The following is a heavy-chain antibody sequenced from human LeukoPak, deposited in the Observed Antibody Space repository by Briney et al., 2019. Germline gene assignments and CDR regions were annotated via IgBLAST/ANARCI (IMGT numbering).Heavy chain of an antibody. J-gene: IGHJ4*02. CDR2: IRSRANAYAT. CDR1: GFTFSDSS. Sequence: GGSLRLSCAASGFTFSDSSMHWVRRASGKGLEWVGRIRSRANAYATAYAASVNGRFTISRDDSKNTAYLQMNSLKTEDTAVCYCAKGSGLYYYGSGSYYYFDYWGQGTLVTVSS. V-gene: IGHV3-73*01. CDR3: AKGSGLYYYGSGSYYYFDY. D-gene: IGHD3-10*01.